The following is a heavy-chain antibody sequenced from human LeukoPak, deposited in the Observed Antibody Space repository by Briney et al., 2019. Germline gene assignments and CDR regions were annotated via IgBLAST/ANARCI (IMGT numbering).Heavy chain of an antibody. CDR2: IYLGDSDT. Sequence: KVSCKASGYTFTSYWIGWVRQMPGKGLEWMGIIYLGDSDTRYSPSFQGQVTISADKSTSTAYLQWSSLKASDTAMYYCARLSGYCSSTSCYRGMDVWGKGTTVTVSS. D-gene: IGHD2-2*01. V-gene: IGHV5-51*01. J-gene: IGHJ6*04. CDR3: ARLSGYCSSTSCYRGMDV. CDR1: GYTFTSYW.